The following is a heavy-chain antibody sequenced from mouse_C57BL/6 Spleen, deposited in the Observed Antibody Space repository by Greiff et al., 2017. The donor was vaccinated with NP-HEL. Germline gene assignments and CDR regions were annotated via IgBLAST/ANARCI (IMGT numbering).Heavy chain of an antibody. V-gene: IGHV5-17*01. CDR2: ISSGSSTI. CDR1: GFTFSDYG. Sequence: EVKLVESGGGLVKPGGSLKLSCAASGFTFSDYGMHWVRQAPEKGLEWVAYISSGSSTIYYADTVKGRFTISRDNAKNTLFLQMTSLRTEDTAVYYCAKNYYGSSYGFAYWGQGTLVTVSA. CDR3: AKNYYGSSYGFAY. D-gene: IGHD1-1*01. J-gene: IGHJ3*01.